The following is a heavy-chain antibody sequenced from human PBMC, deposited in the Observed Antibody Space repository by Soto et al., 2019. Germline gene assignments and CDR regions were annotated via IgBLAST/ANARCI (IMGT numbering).Heavy chain of an antibody. CDR3: AREYSSSVGWLDP. D-gene: IGHD6-6*01. J-gene: IGHJ5*02. Sequence: SETLSLTCTVSGGSISSYYWSWIRQPPGKGLEWIGYIYYSGSTNYNPSLKSRVTISVDTSKNQFSLKLSSVTAADTAVYYCAREYSSSVGWLDPWGQGTMVTVYS. CDR1: GGSISSYY. V-gene: IGHV4-59*01. CDR2: IYYSGST.